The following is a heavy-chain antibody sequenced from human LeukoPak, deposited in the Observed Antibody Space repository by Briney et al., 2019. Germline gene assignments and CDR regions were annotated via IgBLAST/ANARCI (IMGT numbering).Heavy chain of an antibody. J-gene: IGHJ4*02. CDR1: GYTFTAYY. CDR2: INPNSGGT. V-gene: IGHV1-2*06. Sequence: ASVKVSCKVSGYTFTAYYIHWVRQAPGQGLEWMGRINPNSGGTNYAQQFQGRVTMTRDTSISTAYMELSRLRSEDTAVYYCKKYSGYDSYWGQGTLVTVSS. D-gene: IGHD5-12*01. CDR3: KKYSGYDSY.